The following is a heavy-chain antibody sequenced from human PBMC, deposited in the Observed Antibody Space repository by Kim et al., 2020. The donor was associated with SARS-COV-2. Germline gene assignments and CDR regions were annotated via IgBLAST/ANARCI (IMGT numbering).Heavy chain of an antibody. CDR1: GYTFTSYD. CDR3: ARVGVGGSYRQLYYYGMYV. CDR2: MNPNSGNT. Sequence: ASVKVSCKASGYTFTSYDINWVRQATGQGLEWMGWMNPNSGNTGYAQKFQGRVTMTRNTSISTAYMELSSLRSEDTAVYYCARVGVGGSYRQLYYYGMYVWGQGTTVTVSS. D-gene: IGHD3-16*02. J-gene: IGHJ6*02. V-gene: IGHV1-8*01.